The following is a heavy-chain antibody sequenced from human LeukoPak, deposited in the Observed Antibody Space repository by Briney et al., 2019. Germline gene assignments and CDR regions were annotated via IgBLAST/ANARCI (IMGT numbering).Heavy chain of an antibody. D-gene: IGHD3-3*01. Sequence: PSETLSLTCAVYGGSLNGHYWSWIRQPPGKGLEWIGEGSESGGTKFNPSLKSRVTISADTSKNQFSLKVKSVTAADTAAYYCAKNGQSGFSFDPWGQGTLVTVSS. CDR3: AKNGQSGFSFDP. CDR2: GSESGGT. CDR1: GGSLNGHY. J-gene: IGHJ5*02. V-gene: IGHV4-34*01.